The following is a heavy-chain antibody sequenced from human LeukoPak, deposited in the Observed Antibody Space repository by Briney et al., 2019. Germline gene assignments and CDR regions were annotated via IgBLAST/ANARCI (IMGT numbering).Heavy chain of an antibody. CDR2: ISYDGSNK. Sequence: GGSLRLSCAASGLTFSSYSMNWVRQAPGKGLEWVAVISYDGSNKYYADSVKGRFTISRDNSKNTLYLQMNSLRAEDTAVYYCAKELYDSSPDYWGQGTLVTVSS. D-gene: IGHD3-22*01. CDR3: AKELYDSSPDY. J-gene: IGHJ4*02. V-gene: IGHV3-30*18. CDR1: GLTFSSYS.